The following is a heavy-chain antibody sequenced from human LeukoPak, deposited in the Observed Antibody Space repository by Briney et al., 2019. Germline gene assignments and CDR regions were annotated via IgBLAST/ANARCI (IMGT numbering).Heavy chain of an antibody. Sequence: SETLSLTCTVSGGSISSSSYYWGWIRQPPGKGLEWIGSIYCSGSTYYNPSLKSRVTISVDTSKNQFSLKLSSVTAADTAVYYCARHKVATISPYLFDYWGQGTLVTVSS. J-gene: IGHJ4*02. V-gene: IGHV4-39*01. CDR1: GGSISSSSYY. CDR2: IYCSGST. CDR3: ARHKVATISPYLFDY. D-gene: IGHD5-12*01.